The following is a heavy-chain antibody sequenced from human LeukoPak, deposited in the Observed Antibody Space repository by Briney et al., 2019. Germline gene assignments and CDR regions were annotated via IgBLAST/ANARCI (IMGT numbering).Heavy chain of an antibody. CDR2: INSDGSWT. CDR1: GNYW. J-gene: IGHJ4*02. D-gene: IGHD2/OR15-2a*01. CDR3: VSFYETD. V-gene: IGHV3-74*01. Sequence: GGSLRLSCAASGNYWMHWVRQAPGQGLLWVSHINSDGSWTRYADSVKGRFTISKDNAKNTVYLQMNNLRAEDTAVYYCVSFYETDWGRGTLVTVSS.